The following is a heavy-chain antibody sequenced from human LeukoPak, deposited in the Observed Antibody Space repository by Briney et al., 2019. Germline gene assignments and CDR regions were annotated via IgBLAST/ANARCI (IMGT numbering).Heavy chain of an antibody. CDR1: GFTFRSHW. Sequence: PGGSLRLSCAASGFTFRSHWMHWVRQAPGGGLVWVSRLDTGGRTTTYADSVRGRFTISRDNAKDTLYLQMNSLRAEDTAVYYCASGLLLAGGTLDHWGRGTLVTVSS. CDR3: ASGLLLAGGTLDH. J-gene: IGHJ4*02. CDR2: LDTGGRTT. D-gene: IGHD6-19*01. V-gene: IGHV3-74*01.